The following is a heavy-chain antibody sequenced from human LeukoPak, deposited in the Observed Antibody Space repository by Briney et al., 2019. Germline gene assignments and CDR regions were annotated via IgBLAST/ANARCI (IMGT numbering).Heavy chain of an antibody. D-gene: IGHD3-9*01. CDR2: ITGSGGST. CDR3: AKWGDYDILTGYYHSDC. CDR1: GFTFSSYA. V-gene: IGHV3-23*01. Sequence: PGGSLRLSCAASGFTFSSYAMSWVRQAPGKGLEWVSAITGSGGSTYYADSVKGRFTISRDNSKNTLYVQMNTLRAEDTAVYYCAKWGDYDILTGYYHSDCWGQGTLVTVSS. J-gene: IGHJ4*02.